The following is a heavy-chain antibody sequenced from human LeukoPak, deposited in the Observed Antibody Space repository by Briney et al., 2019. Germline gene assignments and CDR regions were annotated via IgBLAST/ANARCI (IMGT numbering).Heavy chain of an antibody. CDR2: LGSTAYGGTT. V-gene: IGHV3-49*04. CDR3: TRPYYDYLTGYYSDY. CDR1: GFTFSNYP. D-gene: IGHD3-9*01. J-gene: IGHJ4*02. Sequence: GSLILSCTTSGFTFSNYPMSWVRPAPGKGLEWLALLGSTAYGGTTKYAASVKGRFTISRDDSTSIAYLQMNSLKTEDTAVYYCTRPYYDYLTGYYSDYWGQGTLVTVSS.